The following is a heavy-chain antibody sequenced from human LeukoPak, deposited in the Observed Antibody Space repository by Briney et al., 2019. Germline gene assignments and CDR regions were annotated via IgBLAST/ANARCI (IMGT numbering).Heavy chain of an antibody. D-gene: IGHD6-19*01. Sequence: SETLSLTCTVSGGSISSYYWSWIRQPPGKGLEWIGYIYYSGSTNYNPSLKSRVTISVDTSKNQFSLKLSSVTAADTAVYYCASSPYSSYAFDIWGQGTMVTVSS. J-gene: IGHJ3*02. CDR3: ASSPYSSYAFDI. CDR2: IYYSGST. V-gene: IGHV4-59*01. CDR1: GGSISSYY.